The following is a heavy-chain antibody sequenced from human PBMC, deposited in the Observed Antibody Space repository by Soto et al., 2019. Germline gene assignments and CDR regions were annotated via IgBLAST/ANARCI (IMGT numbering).Heavy chain of an antibody. J-gene: IGHJ4*02. CDR2: IYYSGST. CDR1: GGSISSYY. V-gene: IGHV4-59*08. D-gene: IGHD3-10*01. Sequence: SETLSLTCTVSGGSISSYYWSWIRQPPGKGLEWIGYIYYSGSTNYNPSPKSRVTISVDTSKNQFTLKLSSVTAADTAVYYCASRLAGDYFEYWGQGTLVTVSS. CDR3: ASRLAGDYFEY.